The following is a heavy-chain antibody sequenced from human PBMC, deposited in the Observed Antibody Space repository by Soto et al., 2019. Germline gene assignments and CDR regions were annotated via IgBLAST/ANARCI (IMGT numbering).Heavy chain of an antibody. CDR1: GFTFSTYA. CDR2: ISSNGGST. V-gene: IGHV3-64D*06. J-gene: IGHJ4*02. CDR3: VKGGTRNSRWRGTDY. Sequence: EVQLVESGGGLVQPGGSLRLSCSASGFTFSTYAMHWVRQAPGKGLEYVSGISSNGGSTYYADSVKGTFIISRDNSKSTVNFQRSTERPEETAEYYCVKGGTRNSRWRGTDYLGQESLVPVTS. D-gene: IGHD1-26*01.